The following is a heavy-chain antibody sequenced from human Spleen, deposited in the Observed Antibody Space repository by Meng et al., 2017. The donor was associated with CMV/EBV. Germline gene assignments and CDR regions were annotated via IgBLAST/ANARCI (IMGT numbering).Heavy chain of an antibody. D-gene: IGHD3-22*01. CDR1: GFTFSSYW. J-gene: IGHJ4*02. CDR2: IKQDGSEK. V-gene: IGHV3-7*01. Sequence: GGSLRLSCAASGFTFSSYWMSWVRQAPGKGLEWVANIKQDGSEKYYVDSVKGRFTITRDNAKNSLYLQMNSLKAEDTAVYYCARAWAQWLRGSGYYYYFDYWGQGTLVTVSS. CDR3: ARAWAQWLRGSGYYYYFDY.